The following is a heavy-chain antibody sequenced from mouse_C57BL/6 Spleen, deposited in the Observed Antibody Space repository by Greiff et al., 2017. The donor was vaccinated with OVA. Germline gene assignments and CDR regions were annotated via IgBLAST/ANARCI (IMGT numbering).Heavy chain of an antibody. J-gene: IGHJ3*01. CDR3: ARGGTGFWFAY. D-gene: IGHD4-1*01. Sequence: DVQLVESGGGLVKPGGSLKLSCAASGFTFSSYAMSWVRQTPEKRLEWVATISDGGSYTYYPDNVKGRFTISRDNAKNNLYLQMSHLKSEDTAMYYCARGGTGFWFAYWGQGTLVTVSA. V-gene: IGHV5-4*01. CDR2: ISDGGSYT. CDR1: GFTFSSYA.